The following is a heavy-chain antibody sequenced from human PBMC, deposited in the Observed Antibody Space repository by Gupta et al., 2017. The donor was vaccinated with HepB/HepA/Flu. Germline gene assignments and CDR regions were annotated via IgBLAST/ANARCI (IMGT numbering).Heavy chain of an antibody. V-gene: IGHV4-59*08. J-gene: IGHJ5*02. CDR3: ARHRPSRGWYDL. Sequence: QVQLQESGPGLVKPSETLSLTYTVSGASISNFYWSWIRQPPGKGLEWIGYMFYTGNSNYNTSLKSRVSMSVDTSKNQFSLQLTSVTAADTAVYFCARHRPSRGWYDLWGQGTRVTVSS. CDR1: GASISNFY. CDR2: MFYTGNS.